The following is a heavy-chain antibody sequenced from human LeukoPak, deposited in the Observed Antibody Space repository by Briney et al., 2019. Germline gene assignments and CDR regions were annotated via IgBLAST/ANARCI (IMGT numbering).Heavy chain of an antibody. CDR1: GGSFSGYY. Sequence: SETLSLTCAVYGGSFSGYYWSWIRQPPGKRLEWIGEINHSGSTNYNPSLKSRVTISVDTSKNQFSLKLSSVTAADTAVYYCARWRSRSYYYYYGMDVWGQGTTVTVSS. CDR3: ARWRSRSYYYYYGMDV. CDR2: INHSGST. V-gene: IGHV4-34*01. J-gene: IGHJ6*02.